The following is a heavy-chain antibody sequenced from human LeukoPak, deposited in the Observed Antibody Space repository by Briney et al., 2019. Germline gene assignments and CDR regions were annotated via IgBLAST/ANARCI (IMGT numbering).Heavy chain of an antibody. CDR3: ARDVYYYDSSAYYYFDY. CDR2: INPNNGDT. J-gene: IGHJ4*02. Sequence: GASVKVSCKASGYTFTDYYIHLVRQAPGQGLEWMGLINPNNGDTDYAQKFQGRVTMTRDTSISTAYLDLRRLTSDDTAVYYCARDVYYYDSSAYYYFDYWGQGTLVAVSS. D-gene: IGHD3-22*01. CDR1: GYTFTDYY. V-gene: IGHV1-2*02.